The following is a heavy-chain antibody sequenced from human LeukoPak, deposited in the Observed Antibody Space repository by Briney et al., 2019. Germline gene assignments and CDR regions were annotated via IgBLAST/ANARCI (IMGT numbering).Heavy chain of an antibody. CDR3: ARHAYNGRETYKFDN. V-gene: IGHV5-51*01. CDR1: GYSFTSYW. D-gene: IGHD3-16*01. J-gene: IGHJ4*02. Sequence: GESLKISCKGSGYSFTSYWIGWVRQMPGKGLEWMGIIYPGDSDTRYSPSFQGQVTISADKSISTAYLQWSSLKASDTAMYYCARHAYNGRETYKFDNWGQGTLVTVSS. CDR2: IYPGDSDT.